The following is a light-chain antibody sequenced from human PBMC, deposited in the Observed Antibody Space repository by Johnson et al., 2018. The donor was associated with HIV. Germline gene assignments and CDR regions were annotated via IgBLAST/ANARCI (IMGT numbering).Light chain of an antibody. CDR2: KNN. V-gene: IGLV1-51*02. J-gene: IGLJ1*01. Sequence: QSVLTQPPSVSAAPGQKVTISCSGSSSTIGNNYVSWYQVLPGAAPKLLIYKNNERPSGIPDRFSGSKSGTSATLGITGLQTGDEADYYCGTWDTSLSAGGVFGTGTKVTFL. CDR1: SSTIGNNY. CDR3: GTWDTSLSAGGV.